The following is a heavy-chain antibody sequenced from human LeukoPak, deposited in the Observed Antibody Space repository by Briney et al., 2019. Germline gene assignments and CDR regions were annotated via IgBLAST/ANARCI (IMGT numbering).Heavy chain of an antibody. V-gene: IGHV3-7*01. J-gene: IGHJ2*01. CDR2: IKQDGSEK. Sequence: GGSLRLSCVASGFTFSSRDWMTWVRQAPGKGLEWVANIKQDGSEKNYVDSVKGRFTISRDNAKNSVDLQMNSLRAEDTAVYYCAGSDTIGYLPREWDYWYFDLWGRGTLVTVSS. D-gene: IGHD3-22*01. CDR3: AGSDTIGYLPREWDYWYFDL. CDR1: GFTFSSRDW.